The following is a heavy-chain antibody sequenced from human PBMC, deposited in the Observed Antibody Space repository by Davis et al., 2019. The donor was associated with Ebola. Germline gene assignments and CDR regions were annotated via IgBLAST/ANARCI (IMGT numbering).Heavy chain of an antibody. CDR2: IYPGDSDT. CDR3: GAAPYYYYGMDV. V-gene: IGHV5-51*01. Sequence: GGSLRLSCKGSGYSFTSYWIGWVRQMPGKGLEWMGIIYPGDSDTRYSPSFRGHVTISADKSISTAYLQWSSLKASDTAMYYCGAAPYYYYGMDVWGQGTTVTVSS. J-gene: IGHJ6*02. D-gene: IGHD2-15*01. CDR1: GYSFTSYW.